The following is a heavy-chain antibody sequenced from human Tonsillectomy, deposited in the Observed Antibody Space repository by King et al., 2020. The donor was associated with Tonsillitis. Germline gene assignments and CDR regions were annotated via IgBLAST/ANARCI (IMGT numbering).Heavy chain of an antibody. CDR1: GGSFSGYY. J-gene: IGHJ6*03. CDR2: IDHSGST. CDR3: AREAPFMTTVPHLGYYYYMDV. D-gene: IGHD4-17*01. Sequence: VQLQQWGAGLLKPSETLSLTCGVYGGSFSGYYWGWIRQPPGKGLEWIGEIDHSGSTYYKPSPKSRVTISVDKSKNQVSLKVNSVTAADTAVYYCAREAPFMTTVPHLGYYYYMDVWGKGTTVTVSS. V-gene: IGHV4-34*01.